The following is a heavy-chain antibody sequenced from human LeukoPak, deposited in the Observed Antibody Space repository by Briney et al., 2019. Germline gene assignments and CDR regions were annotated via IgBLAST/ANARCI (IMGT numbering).Heavy chain of an antibody. CDR2: ISAYNGNT. CDR3: ARDRGTYYYGSGTTVDY. J-gene: IGHJ4*02. Sequence: ASVKVSCKASGYTFTSYGISWVRQAPGQGLEWMGWISAYNGNTNYAQKLQGRVTMTTDTSTSTAYMELRSLRSDDTAVYYCARDRGTYYYGSGTTVDYWGQGTLVTVSS. V-gene: IGHV1-18*04. D-gene: IGHD3-10*01. CDR1: GYTFTSYG.